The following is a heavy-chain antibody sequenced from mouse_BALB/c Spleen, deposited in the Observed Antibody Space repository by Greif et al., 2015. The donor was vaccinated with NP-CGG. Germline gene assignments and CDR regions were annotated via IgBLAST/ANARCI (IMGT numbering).Heavy chain of an antibody. D-gene: IGHD2-1*01. CDR2: ISDGGSYT. Sequence: EVNVVESGGGLVKPGGSLKLSCAASGFTFSDYYMYWVRQTPEKRLEWVATISDGGSYTYYPDSVKGRFTISRDNAKNXLYLQMSSLKSEDTAMYYCARDGNYWYFDVWGAGTTVTVSS. CDR3: ARDGNYWYFDV. J-gene: IGHJ1*01. V-gene: IGHV5-4*02. CDR1: GFTFSDYY.